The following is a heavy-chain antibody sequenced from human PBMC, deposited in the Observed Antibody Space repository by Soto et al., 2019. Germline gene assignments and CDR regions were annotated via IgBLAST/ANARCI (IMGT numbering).Heavy chain of an antibody. J-gene: IGHJ6*02. V-gene: IGHV3-30-3*01. Sequence: GGSLRLSCAASGFTFSSYAMHWVRQAPGKGLEWVAVISYDGSNKYYADSVKGRFTISRDNSKTTLYLQMNSLRVEDTAIYYCAKDDDCSSTSCYSIDYYYGMDVWGQGTTVTVSS. CDR1: GFTFSSYA. D-gene: IGHD2-2*02. CDR2: ISYDGSNK. CDR3: AKDDDCSSTSCYSIDYYYGMDV.